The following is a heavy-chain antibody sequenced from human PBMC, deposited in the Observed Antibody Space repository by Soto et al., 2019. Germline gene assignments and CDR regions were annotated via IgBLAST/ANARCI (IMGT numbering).Heavy chain of an antibody. CDR1: GFSFSTFE. J-gene: IGHJ5*01. CDR3: VKGGWLDF. Sequence: EVQLLESGGGLVQPGGSLRLSCAASGFSFSTFEMSWVRQAPGRGLEWVSFISDDSSRTYYADAVKSRFTISRDNSKYTLYLQMNSLTAEDTAVYAFVKGGWLDFWGQGALVTVSS. CDR2: ISDDSSRT. D-gene: IGHD3-16*01. V-gene: IGHV3-23*01.